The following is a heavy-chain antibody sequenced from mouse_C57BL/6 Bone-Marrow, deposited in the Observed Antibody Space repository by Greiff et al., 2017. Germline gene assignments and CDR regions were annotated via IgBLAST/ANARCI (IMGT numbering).Heavy chain of an antibody. CDR3: ARLDY. V-gene: IGHV5-6*01. CDR1: GFTFSSYG. CDR2: ISSGGSYT. Sequence: EVKLVESGGDLVKPGGSLKLSCAASGFTFSSYGMSWVRQTPDKRLEWVATISSGGSYTYYPDSVKGRVTISRDNAKNTLYLQMSSLNSEDTAMYYCARLDYWGQGTTLTVSS. J-gene: IGHJ2*01.